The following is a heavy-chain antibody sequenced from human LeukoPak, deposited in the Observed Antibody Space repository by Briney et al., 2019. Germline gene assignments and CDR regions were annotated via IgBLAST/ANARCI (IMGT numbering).Heavy chain of an antibody. CDR3: ARRGKGLGYYMDV. Sequence: ASVKVSCRASGYTFTSYDIKWVRQATGQGLEWMGRMNPNSGNTDYAQKFQGRVTMTRNTSISTAYMELSSLTSEDTAMYYCARRGKGLGYYMDVWGKGTTVTVSS. J-gene: IGHJ6*03. CDR2: MNPNSGNT. CDR1: GYTFTSYD. D-gene: IGHD3-16*01. V-gene: IGHV1-8*01.